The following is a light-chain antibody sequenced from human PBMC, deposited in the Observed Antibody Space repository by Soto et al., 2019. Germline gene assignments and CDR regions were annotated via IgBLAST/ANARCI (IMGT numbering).Light chain of an antibody. CDR3: AVWDDSLYGWV. CDR1: SSNIGSNT. J-gene: IGLJ3*02. Sequence: QSVLTQPSSASGTPGQRVTISCSGSSSNIGSNTVNWYQQVPGTAPKLLIYSYNQRPSGVPDRFSGSKSGTSASLAISGLQSEDEGDYYCAVWDDSLYGWVFGGGTKLTVL. CDR2: SYN. V-gene: IGLV1-44*01.